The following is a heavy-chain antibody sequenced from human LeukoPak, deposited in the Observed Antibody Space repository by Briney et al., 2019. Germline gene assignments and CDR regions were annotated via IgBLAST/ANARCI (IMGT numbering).Heavy chain of an antibody. CDR3: ARSIPHDYYDSGGPGNFDY. V-gene: IGHV1-18*01. J-gene: IGHJ4*02. Sequence: ASVKVSCKASGYTFTSYGISWVRQAPGQGLEWMGWISAYNGNTNYAQKLQGRVTMTTDTSTSTAYMELRSLRSDDTAVYYCARSIPHDYYDSGGPGNFDYWGQGTLVTVSP. D-gene: IGHD3-22*01. CDR2: ISAYNGNT. CDR1: GYTFTSYG.